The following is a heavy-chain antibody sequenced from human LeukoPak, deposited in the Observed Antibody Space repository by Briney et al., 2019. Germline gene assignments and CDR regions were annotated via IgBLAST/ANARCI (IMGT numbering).Heavy chain of an antibody. CDR2: IYPGDSDT. D-gene: IGHD1-20*01. J-gene: IGHJ3*02. V-gene: IGHV5-51*01. CDR1: GYSFSSYW. Sequence: GESLKISCKGSGYSFSSYWIGWVRQMTGKGLEWMGIIYPGDSDTRYSPSFQGQVTISADKSISTAYLQWSSLKASDTAIYYCARQYNWNHDAFDIWGQGTMVTVSS. CDR3: ARQYNWNHDAFDI.